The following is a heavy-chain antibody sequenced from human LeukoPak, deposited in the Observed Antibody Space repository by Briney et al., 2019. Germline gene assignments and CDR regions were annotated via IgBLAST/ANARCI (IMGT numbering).Heavy chain of an antibody. Sequence: SETLSLTCAVYGGXFSGYYCSWIRQPPGKGLEWIGEINHSGSTNYNPSLKSRVTISVDTSKNQFSLKLSSVTAADTAVYYCARGRPVLLWFGEPSNWFGPWGQGTLVTVSS. D-gene: IGHD3-10*01. J-gene: IGHJ5*02. CDR1: GGXFSGYY. CDR2: INHSGST. CDR3: ARGRPVLLWFGEPSNWFGP. V-gene: IGHV4-34*01.